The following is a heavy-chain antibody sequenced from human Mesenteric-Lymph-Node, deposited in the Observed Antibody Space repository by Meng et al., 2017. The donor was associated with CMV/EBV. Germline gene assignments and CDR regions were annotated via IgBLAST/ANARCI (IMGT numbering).Heavy chain of an antibody. V-gene: IGHV3-7*01. CDR2: IKQDGSDK. CDR1: GFTFSSYW. D-gene: IGHD6-13*01. J-gene: IGHJ4*02. CDR3: ARPKAGTIDY. Sequence: GESLKISCAASGFTFSSYWMSWVRQAPGKGLEWVANIKQDGSDKYFVDSVKGRFTISRDNSKNTLYLQMNSLRAEDTAVYYCARPKAGTIDYWGQGTLVTVSS.